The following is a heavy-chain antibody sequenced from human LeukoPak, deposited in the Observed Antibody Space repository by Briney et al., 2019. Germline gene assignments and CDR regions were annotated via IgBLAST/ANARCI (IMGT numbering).Heavy chain of an antibody. D-gene: IGHD1-26*01. J-gene: IGHJ4*02. CDR1: GGSISSGDYY. V-gene: IGHV4-39*01. Sequence: SETLSLTCTISGGSISSGDYYWGWIRQPPGKGLEWIGSIYYSGTTYCNPSLKSRVTISVDTSKNQFSLTLSSVTAADTAVYYCARHALYSGSYLDSWGQGTLVTVSS. CDR3: ARHALYSGSYLDS. CDR2: IYYSGTT.